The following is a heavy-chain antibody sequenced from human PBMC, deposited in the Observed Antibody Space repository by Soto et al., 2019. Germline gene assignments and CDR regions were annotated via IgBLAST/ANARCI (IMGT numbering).Heavy chain of an antibody. D-gene: IGHD2-8*02. CDR3: ARLTGGTYLSFYYYIGV. CDR2: FYYSGAT. V-gene: IGHV4-59*01. Sequence: QVQLQESGPGLVKPSETLSLTCTVSGGSISGYYWSWIRQAPGKGLEWIGYFYYSGATNYDPSLKSRVTMSVDTSKNQFSLKLSSVTTADTAVYYCARLTGGTYLSFYYYIGVWGKGTTVTVSS. J-gene: IGHJ6*03. CDR1: GGSISGYY.